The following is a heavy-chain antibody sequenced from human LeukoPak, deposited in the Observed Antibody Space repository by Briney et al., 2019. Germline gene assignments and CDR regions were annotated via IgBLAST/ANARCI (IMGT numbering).Heavy chain of an antibody. CDR2: ISSSSSTI. V-gene: IGHV3-48*02. J-gene: IGHJ4*02. D-gene: IGHD6-19*01. CDR3: ARAGSSGWLTGGYFDF. CDR1: GFTFSTYS. Sequence: AGGSLRLSCAASGFTFSTYSMNWVRQAPGKGLEWVSYISSSSSTIYYADSVKGRVTISRDDAKNSLYLQMNSLRDEDTAVYYCARAGSSGWLTGGYFDFWGQGTLVTVSS.